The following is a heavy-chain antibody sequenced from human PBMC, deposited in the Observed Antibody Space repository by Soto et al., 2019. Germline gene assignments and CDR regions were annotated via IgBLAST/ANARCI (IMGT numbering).Heavy chain of an antibody. V-gene: IGHV3-23*01. D-gene: IGHD3-16*02. CDR2: ISGSGGST. CDR3: AKDRDYVWGSYRYNDY. Sequence: EVQLLESGGGLVQPGGSLRLSCAASGFTFSSYAMSWVRQAPGKGLEWVSAISGSGGSTYYADSVKGRFTISRDNSKNTLYLQMNSLRAEDTAVYYCAKDRDYVWGSYRYNDYWGQGPLVTVSS. CDR1: GFTFSSYA. J-gene: IGHJ4*02.